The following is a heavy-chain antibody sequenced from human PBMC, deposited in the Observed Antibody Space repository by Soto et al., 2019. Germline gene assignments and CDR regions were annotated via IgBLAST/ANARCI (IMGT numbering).Heavy chain of an antibody. D-gene: IGHD3-10*01. J-gene: IGHJ6*02. Sequence: SETLSLTCTVSGGSISSSSYYWGWIRQPPGKGLEWIGSIYYSGSTYYNPSLKSRVTISVDTSKNQFSLKLSSVTAADTAVYYCARQRGITMVRGTKTYYYYGMDVWGQGTTVTVSS. CDR2: IYYSGST. CDR1: GGSISSSSYY. CDR3: ARQRGITMVRGTKTYYYYGMDV. V-gene: IGHV4-39*01.